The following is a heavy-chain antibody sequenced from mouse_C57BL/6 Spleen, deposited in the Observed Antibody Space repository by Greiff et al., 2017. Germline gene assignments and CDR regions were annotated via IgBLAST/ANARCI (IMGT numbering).Heavy chain of an antibody. D-gene: IGHD2-5*01. V-gene: IGHV10-1*01. J-gene: IGHJ4*01. CDR2: IRSKSNNYAT. CDR1: GFSFNTYA. Sequence: EVKLLESGGGLVQPKGSLKLSCAASGFSFNTYAMNWVRQAPGKGLEWVARIRSKSNNYATYYADSVKDRFTISRDDSESMLYLQMHNLETENTAMYCCVSSSNTPAMDYWGQGTSVTVSS. CDR3: VSSSNTPAMDY.